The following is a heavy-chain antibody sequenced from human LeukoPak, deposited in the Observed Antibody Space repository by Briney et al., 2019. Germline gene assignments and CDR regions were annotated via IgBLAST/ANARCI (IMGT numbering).Heavy chain of an antibody. CDR2: IDYSGST. CDR1: GGTFSRHY. J-gene: IGHJ3*02. Sequence: PSETLSLTCTVSGGTFSRHYWSWIRKPPGKGLEWIAYIDYSGSTNYNPSLKSRLTISVDASKNQVSLKLSSVTAAAAVYYCARVRRRERLHAFDIWGQGTRVTVSS. CDR3: ARVRRRERLHAFDI. V-gene: IGHV4-59*11. D-gene: IGHD1-26*01.